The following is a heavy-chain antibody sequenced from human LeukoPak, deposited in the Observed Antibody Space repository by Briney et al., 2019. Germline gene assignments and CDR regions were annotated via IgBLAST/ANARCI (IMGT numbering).Heavy chain of an antibody. V-gene: IGHV4-59*01. CDR2: IYYSGST. CDR1: GGSISSYY. Sequence: SETLSLTCTVSGGSISSYYWSWIRQPPGKGLEWIGYIYYSGSTNYNPSLKSRVTISVDTSKNQFSLKLSSVTAADTAVYYCAKDRYGGNRLGYFDYWGQGTLVTVSS. D-gene: IGHD4-23*01. CDR3: AKDRYGGNRLGYFDY. J-gene: IGHJ4*02.